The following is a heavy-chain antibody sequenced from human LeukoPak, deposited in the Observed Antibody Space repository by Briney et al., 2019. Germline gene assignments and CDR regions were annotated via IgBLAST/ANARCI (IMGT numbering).Heavy chain of an antibody. Sequence: GGSLRLSCAASGFTFSRYWMSWVRQAPGKGLEWVANIKQDGSEKYYVDSVKGRFTISRDNAKNSLYLQMNSLRAEDTAVYYCAMFGELFDYWGQGTLVTVSS. CDR1: GFTFSRYW. CDR2: IKQDGSEK. D-gene: IGHD3-10*02. J-gene: IGHJ4*02. CDR3: AMFGELFDY. V-gene: IGHV3-7*01.